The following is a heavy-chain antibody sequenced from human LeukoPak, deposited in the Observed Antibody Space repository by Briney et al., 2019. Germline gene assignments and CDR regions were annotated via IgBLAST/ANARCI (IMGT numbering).Heavy chain of an antibody. Sequence: SETLSLTCAVSGYSIISGYYWGWIRQPPVKGLEWIGSIYHSGSTYYNPSLKSRVTISVDTSKNQFSLKLSSVTAADTAVYYCARHLGVLMVYAPARKDYWGQGTLVTVSS. J-gene: IGHJ4*02. V-gene: IGHV4-38-2*01. CDR2: IYHSGST. D-gene: IGHD2-8*01. CDR3: ARHLGVLMVYAPARKDY. CDR1: GYSIISGYY.